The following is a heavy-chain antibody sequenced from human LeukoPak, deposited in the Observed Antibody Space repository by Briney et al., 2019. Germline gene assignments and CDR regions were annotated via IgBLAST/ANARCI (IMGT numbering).Heavy chain of an antibody. CDR1: SGSFGGYY. D-gene: IGHD2-2*01. V-gene: IGHV4-34*01. J-gene: IGHJ6*03. CDR2: INNSGST. Sequence: SESLSLAWDLNSGSFGGYYWRWIRHPPGEGLGWVGEINNSGSTNYNPSLRSRVAIPVDTSKNQFSRSVRSRTSADTAVYYWFGAGRIAYCSGTSCPRKYYYYTAVGGKRTTLT. CDR3: FGAGRIAYCSGTSCPRKYYYYTAV.